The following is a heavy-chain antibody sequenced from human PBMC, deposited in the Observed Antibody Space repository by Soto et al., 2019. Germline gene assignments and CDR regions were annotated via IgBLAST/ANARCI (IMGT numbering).Heavy chain of an antibody. D-gene: IGHD3-22*01. Sequence: KPSETLSLTCTVSGGSISSGDYSWSWIRQPPGKGLEWIGYIYYSGSTYYNPSLKSRVTISVDTSKNQFSLKLSSVTAADTAVYYCARDGRGGYYPRGAFDIWGQGTMVTVSS. CDR1: GGSISSGDYS. CDR2: IYYSGST. J-gene: IGHJ3*02. CDR3: ARDGRGGYYPRGAFDI. V-gene: IGHV4-30-4*01.